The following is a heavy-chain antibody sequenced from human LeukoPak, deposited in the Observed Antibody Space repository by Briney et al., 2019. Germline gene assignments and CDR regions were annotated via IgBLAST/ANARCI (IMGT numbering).Heavy chain of an antibody. V-gene: IGHV3-43*01. CDR3: VKGSRLRRLDY. CDR2: ISWNGDNT. D-gene: IGHD4-17*01. CDR1: GFTFDDYG. Sequence: PGGSLRLSCAASGFTFDDYGMSWVRQAPGKGLEWVSLISWNGDNTYYADSVRGRFTISRDNSKNSLYLQMKSLTTDDTAFYYCVKGSRLRRLDYWGQGTLVTVSS. J-gene: IGHJ4*01.